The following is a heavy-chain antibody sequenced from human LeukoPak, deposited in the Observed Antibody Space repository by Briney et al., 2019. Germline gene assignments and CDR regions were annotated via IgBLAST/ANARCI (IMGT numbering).Heavy chain of an antibody. CDR1: GFTFSTYV. D-gene: IGHD3-9*01. Sequence: GGSLRLSCAGSGFTFSTYVMHWVRQVPGKGLEWVARISHDGNTKFYAGSVKGRFTISRDNSKNTLSLEMYSLRAEDTAMYYCARDRDWMLYDYWGQGTLVTVSS. CDR3: ARDRDWMLYDY. J-gene: IGHJ4*02. CDR2: ISHDGNTK. V-gene: IGHV3-33*01.